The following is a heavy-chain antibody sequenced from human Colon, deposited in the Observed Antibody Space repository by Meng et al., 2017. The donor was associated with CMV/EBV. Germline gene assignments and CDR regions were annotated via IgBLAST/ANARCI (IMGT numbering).Heavy chain of an antibody. J-gene: IGHJ5*02. Sequence: GESLKISCAASGFTFSSYAMSWVRQTPGKGLEWVSTIDSSGAYIADSVKGRFTVSRDNFKNTLDLQMNSLRVEDAATYYCAKLVGNTRVDHWGQGTQVTVSS. CDR1: GFTFSSYA. CDR2: IDSSGA. V-gene: IGHV3-23*05. CDR3: AKLVGNTRVDH. D-gene: IGHD2-8*02.